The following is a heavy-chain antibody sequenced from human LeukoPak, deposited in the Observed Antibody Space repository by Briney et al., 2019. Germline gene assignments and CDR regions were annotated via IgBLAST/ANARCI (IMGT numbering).Heavy chain of an antibody. CDR3: AREREHDYGTDY. CDR1: GFTFSTYS. Sequence: GGSLRLSCAASGFTFSTYSMNWVRQAPGKGLEWVSYISTYGHTSYYAASVKGRFTISRDNAKNSLYLQMNSLRAEDTAVYYCAREREHDYGTDYWGQGTLVTVSS. D-gene: IGHD4-17*01. J-gene: IGHJ4*02. V-gene: IGHV3-48*01. CDR2: ISTYGHTS.